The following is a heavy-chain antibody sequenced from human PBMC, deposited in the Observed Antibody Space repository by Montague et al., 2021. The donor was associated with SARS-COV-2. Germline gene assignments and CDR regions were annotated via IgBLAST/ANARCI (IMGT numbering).Heavy chain of an antibody. D-gene: IGHD1-1*01. Sequence: SETLSLTCAVYGGSFSDNHWTWTRLYPGEGREWIGLVNHVGSTTTNPSLKSRGTISIDTSKTQFSLKLTSATAADTAVYYCGSGAPGYWGQGTLVTVSS. CDR1: GGSFSDNH. J-gene: IGHJ4*02. CDR3: GSGAPGY. CDR2: VNHVGST. V-gene: IGHV4-34*04.